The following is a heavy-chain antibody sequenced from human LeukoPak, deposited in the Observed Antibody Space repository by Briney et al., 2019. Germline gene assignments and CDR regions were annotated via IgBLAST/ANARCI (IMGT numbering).Heavy chain of an antibody. D-gene: IGHD2-15*01. CDR2: INHSGST. Sequence: RPSETLSLTCAVYGGSFSGYYWSWIRQPPGKGLEWIGEINHSGSTNYNPSLKSRVTISVDTSKNQFSLKLSSVTAADTAVYYCARHVSQYCSGGSCYPFDPWGQGTLVTVSS. J-gene: IGHJ5*02. CDR1: GGSFSGYY. V-gene: IGHV4-34*01. CDR3: ARHVSQYCSGGSCYPFDP.